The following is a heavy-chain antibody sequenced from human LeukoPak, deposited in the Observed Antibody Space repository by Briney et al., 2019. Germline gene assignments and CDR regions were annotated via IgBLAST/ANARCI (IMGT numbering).Heavy chain of an antibody. CDR3: ARQGSYSLKD. CDR1: GGSISSYY. CDR2: IYYTGST. D-gene: IGHD2-21*01. J-gene: IGHJ4*02. Sequence: SETLSLTCTVSGGSISSYYRSWIRQPPGKGLEWIGYIYYTGSTKYNPSLKSRVTISVDTSKNQFSLRLSSVTAADTAVYYCARQGSYSLKDWGQGTLVTVSS. V-gene: IGHV4-59*08.